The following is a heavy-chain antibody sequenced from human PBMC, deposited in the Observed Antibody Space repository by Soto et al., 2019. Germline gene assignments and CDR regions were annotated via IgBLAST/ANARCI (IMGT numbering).Heavy chain of an antibody. CDR2: MNPNSGNT. D-gene: IGHD5-12*01. V-gene: IGHV1-8*01. J-gene: IGHJ6*02. CDR1: GYTFTSYD. CDR3: ARGGRGYSGSYGMDV. Sequence: ASVKVSCKASGYTFTSYDINWVRQATGQGLEWMGWMNPNSGNTGYAQKFQGRVTMTRNTSISTAYMELGSLRSGDTAVYYCARGGRGYSGSYGMDVWGQGTTVTVSS.